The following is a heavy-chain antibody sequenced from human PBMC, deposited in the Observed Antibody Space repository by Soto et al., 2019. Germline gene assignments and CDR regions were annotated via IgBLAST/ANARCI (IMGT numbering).Heavy chain of an antibody. V-gene: IGHV4-4*07. CDR1: GGSISSYY. D-gene: IGHD2-15*01. CDR3: ARDCSGGSCMGELDY. CDR2: IYTSGST. J-gene: IGHJ4*02. Sequence: ASETLSLTCTVSGGSISSYYWSWIRQPAGKGLEWIGRIYTSGSTNYNPSLKSRVTMSVDTSKNQFSLKLSSVTAADTAVYYCARDCSGGSCMGELDYWGQGTLVTVSS.